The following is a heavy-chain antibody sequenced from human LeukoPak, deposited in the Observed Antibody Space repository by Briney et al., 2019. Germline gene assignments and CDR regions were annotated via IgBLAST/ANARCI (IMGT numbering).Heavy chain of an antibody. D-gene: IGHD3-10*01. CDR3: ARDDRFGDYRRDAFDI. CDR2: IYYSGST. CDR1: GGSISSSSYY. Sequence: SSETLSLTCTVSGGSISSSSYYWGWIRQPPGKGLEWIGSIYYSGSTYYNPSLKSRVIISVDTSKNQFSLKLSSVTAADTAVYYCARDDRFGDYRRDAFDIWGQGTMVTVSS. J-gene: IGHJ3*02. V-gene: IGHV4-39*07.